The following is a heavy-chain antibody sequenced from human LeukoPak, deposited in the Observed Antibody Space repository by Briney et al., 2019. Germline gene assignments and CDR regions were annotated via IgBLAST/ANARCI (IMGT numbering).Heavy chain of an antibody. Sequence: PGGSLRLSCAASGFTFSSYVMSWVRQAPGKGLGWVSAISGSGGSTYYADSVKGRFTISRDNSKDTLYLQMNSLRAEDTAVYYCAAIATSNDAFDMWGQGTMVTVSS. J-gene: IGHJ3*02. V-gene: IGHV3-23*01. CDR1: GFTFSSYV. D-gene: IGHD2-2*01. CDR3: AAIATSNDAFDM. CDR2: ISGSGGST.